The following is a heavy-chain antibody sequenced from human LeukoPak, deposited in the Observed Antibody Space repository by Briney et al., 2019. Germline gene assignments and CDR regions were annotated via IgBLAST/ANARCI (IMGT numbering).Heavy chain of an antibody. CDR3: AKEKYPYDSSGYYDY. J-gene: IGHJ4*02. V-gene: IGHV3-9*03. CDR2: ISWNSGSI. CDR1: GFTFDDYA. Sequence: GGSLRLSCAASGFTFDDYAMHWVRRAPGKGLEWVSGISWNSGSIGYADSVKGRFTISRDNAKNSLYLQMNSLRAEDMALYYCAKEKYPYDSSGYYDYWGQGTLVTVSS. D-gene: IGHD3-22*01.